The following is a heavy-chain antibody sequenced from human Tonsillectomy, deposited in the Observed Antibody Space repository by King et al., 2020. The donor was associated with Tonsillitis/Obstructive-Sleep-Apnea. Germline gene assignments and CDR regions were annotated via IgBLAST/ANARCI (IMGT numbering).Heavy chain of an antibody. CDR2: IDTSGNT. Sequence: QVQLQESGPGLVKPSETLSLTCTVSGGSISSYYWSWIRQPAGKGLEWIGLIDTSGNTNYHPSLKTRVTISVDTSKNQFSLKLSSVTAADTAVYYCARDLSSSPYIWFDPWGQGILVTVSS. J-gene: IGHJ5*02. CDR3: ARDLSSSPYIWFDP. CDR1: GGSISSYY. V-gene: IGHV4-4*07. D-gene: IGHD6-13*01.